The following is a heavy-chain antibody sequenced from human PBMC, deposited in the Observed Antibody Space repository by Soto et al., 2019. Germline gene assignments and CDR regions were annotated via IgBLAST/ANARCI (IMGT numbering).Heavy chain of an antibody. D-gene: IGHD2-15*01. J-gene: IGHJ4*02. CDR1: AYTFTNYA. Sequence: QVQLVQSGAEVKKPGASVRVSCQTSAYTFTNYAVSWVRQAPGQGLEWMGWISGDNGNTIYAQKFQGRVTMTTDTSTRKAYIGLRSLRTDGTAVYYCAAGLLGYYCGCSCYSDSWGQGTLVNVSS. CDR3: AAGLLGYYCGCSCYSDS. CDR2: ISGDNGNT. V-gene: IGHV1-18*01.